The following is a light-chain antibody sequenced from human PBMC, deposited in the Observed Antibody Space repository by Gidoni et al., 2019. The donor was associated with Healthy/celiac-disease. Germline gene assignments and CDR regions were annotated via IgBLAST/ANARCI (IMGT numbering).Light chain of an antibody. CDR2: DVS. CDR3: SSYTSSSTWV. J-gene: IGLJ3*02. CDR1: SSDVGGYNN. V-gene: IGLV2-14*03. Sequence: QSALTPPASVSGSPGQSITIPCTGTSSDVGGYNNVSWYQQHPGKAPKLMSYDVSNRPSGVSNRFSGSKSGNTASLTISGLQAEDEADYYCSSYTSSSTWVFGGGTKLTVL.